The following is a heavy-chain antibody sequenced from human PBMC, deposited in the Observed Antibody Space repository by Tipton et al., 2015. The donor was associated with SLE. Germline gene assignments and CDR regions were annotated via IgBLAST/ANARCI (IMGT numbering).Heavy chain of an antibody. CDR2: IFYTGSA. D-gene: IGHD7-27*01. J-gene: IGHJ5*02. Sequence: TLSLTCSVSDGPITITNYYWGWIRQPPGKGLEGTGIIFYTGSAYYNPSLKRRVSFSIDTSTHQLSLKLNSVTAAVTAGYCCARGGLGSQPRASVYWGSWGQGTQVAVS. V-gene: IGHV4-39*07. CDR1: DGPITITNYY. CDR3: ARGGLGSQPRASVYWGS.